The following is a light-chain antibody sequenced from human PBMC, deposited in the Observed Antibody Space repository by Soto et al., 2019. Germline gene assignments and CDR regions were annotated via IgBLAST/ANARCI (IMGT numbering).Light chain of an antibody. J-gene: IGKJ1*01. V-gene: IGKV3-15*01. CDR3: QQYNTRPQT. CDR1: ESISTN. Sequence: EIVMTQSPATLSVSPGEGATLSCRASESISTNLAWYQQKPGQAPRLLISGASTRATGVPARFSGSGSGTEFALTISGLQSEDFTVYFCQQYNTRPQTFGQGTKVDIK. CDR2: GAS.